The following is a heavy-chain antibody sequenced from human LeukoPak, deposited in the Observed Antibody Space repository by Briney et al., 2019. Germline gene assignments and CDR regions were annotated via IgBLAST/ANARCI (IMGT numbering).Heavy chain of an antibody. CDR3: AREGRWQLLNNWFDP. J-gene: IGHJ5*02. V-gene: IGHV3-74*01. CDR2: INSDGSST. Sequence: GGSLRLSCAASGFTFSSYWMHWVRQAPGKGLVWVSRINSDGSSTGYADSVKGRFTISRDNAKNTLYLQMNSLRAEDTAVYYCAREGRWQLLNNWFDPWGQGTLVTVSS. CDR1: GFTFSSYW. D-gene: IGHD2-15*01.